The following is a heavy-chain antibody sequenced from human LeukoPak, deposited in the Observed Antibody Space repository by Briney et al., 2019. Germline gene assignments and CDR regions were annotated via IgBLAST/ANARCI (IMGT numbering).Heavy chain of an antibody. CDR1: GFNFSSYG. Sequence: PGGSLRLSCAASGFNFSSYGMHWVRQAPGKGLEWVALISYDGTNKYYADSVKGRFTISRDNSKNTLHLQMNSLKPEDTAVYYCATCSRPLRVCTGDVDYWGQGTLVTVSS. V-gene: IGHV3-30*03. J-gene: IGHJ4*02. CDR2: ISYDGTNK. D-gene: IGHD6-6*01. CDR3: ATCSRPLRVCTGDVDY.